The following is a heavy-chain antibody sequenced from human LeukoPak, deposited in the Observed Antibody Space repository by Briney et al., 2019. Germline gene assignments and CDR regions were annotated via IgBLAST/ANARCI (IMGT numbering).Heavy chain of an antibody. D-gene: IGHD2-21*02. CDR1: GGTFSSYA. CDR3: ARKAYCGGDCSSLYDY. CDR2: IIPILGIA. V-gene: IGHV1-69*04. J-gene: IGHJ4*02. Sequence: ASVKVSCKASGGTFSSYAISWVRQAPGQGLEWMGRIIPILGIANYAQKFQGRVTITAGKSTSTAYMELSSLRSEDTAVYYCARKAYCGGDCSSLYDYWGQGTLVTVSS.